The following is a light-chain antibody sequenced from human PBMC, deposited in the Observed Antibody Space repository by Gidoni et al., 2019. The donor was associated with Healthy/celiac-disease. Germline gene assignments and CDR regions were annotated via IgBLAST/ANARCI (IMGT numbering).Light chain of an antibody. Sequence: EIVLTQSPGTLSLSPGERATLACRASQSVSSSYLACYQQKPGQAPRLLIYGASRRATGIPDRFSGSGSGTDFTLTISRLEPEDVAVYYCQQYGSKITFGQGTRLEIK. J-gene: IGKJ5*01. CDR2: GAS. CDR3: QQYGSKIT. V-gene: IGKV3-20*01. CDR1: QSVSSSY.